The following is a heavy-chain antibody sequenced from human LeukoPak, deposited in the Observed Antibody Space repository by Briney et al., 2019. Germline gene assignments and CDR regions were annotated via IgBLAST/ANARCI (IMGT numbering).Heavy chain of an antibody. J-gene: IGHJ4*02. CDR3: AIPPVDCPTSGSSDY. V-gene: IGHV5-51*01. CDR1: GYNFKNYW. CDR2: IYPGDSDA. D-gene: IGHD2-8*01. Sequence: GESLKISCKTSGYNFKNYWITWVRQMPGKGLEWMGTIYPGDSDARYGPAFRGQVTFSVDKSINTAFLQWRSLTASDTAMYYCAIPPVDCPTSGSSDYWGQGTLVTVSS.